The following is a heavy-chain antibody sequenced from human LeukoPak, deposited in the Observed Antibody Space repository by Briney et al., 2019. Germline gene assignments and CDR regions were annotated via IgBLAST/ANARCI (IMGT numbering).Heavy chain of an antibody. CDR2: INHSGST. V-gene: IGHV4-34*01. Sequence: SETLSLTCAVYGGSFSGYYRSWIRQPPGKGLEWIGEINHSGSTNYNPSLKSRVTISVDTSKNQFSLKLSSVTAADTAVYYCARGGRNREQLPYGNWFDPWGQGTLVTVSS. D-gene: IGHD2-2*02. J-gene: IGHJ5*02. CDR3: ARGGRNREQLPYGNWFDP. CDR1: GGSFSGYY.